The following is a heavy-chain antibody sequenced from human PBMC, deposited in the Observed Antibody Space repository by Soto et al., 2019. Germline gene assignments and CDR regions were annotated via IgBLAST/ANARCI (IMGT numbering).Heavy chain of an antibody. CDR1: GFTFSSYA. V-gene: IGHV3-30-3*01. CDR3: ARGCISTSCYYYYGMDV. J-gene: IGHJ6*02. CDR2: ISYDGSNR. D-gene: IGHD2-2*01. Sequence: QVQLVESGGGVVQPGRSLRLSCAASGFTFSSYAMHWVRQAPGKGLEWVAVISYDGSNRYYADSVKGRFTISRDNSKNXXYLQMNSLRAEDTAVYYCARGCISTSCYYYYGMDVWGQGTTVTVSS.